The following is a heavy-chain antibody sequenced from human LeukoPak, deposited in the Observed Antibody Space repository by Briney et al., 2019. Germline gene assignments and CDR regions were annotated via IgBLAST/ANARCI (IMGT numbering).Heavy chain of an antibody. CDR1: GFTFGSYD. CDR3: VKAEFAEQWLAPFDN. CDR2: VSSSGGST. Sequence: GGSLRLSCAASGFTFGSYDMYWVRQAPGKGLEWVSGVSSSGGSTYYADSVKGRFTISRDNPKNTLYLQMNSLRADDTAVYYCVKAEFAEQWLAPFDNWGQGTLVTVSS. J-gene: IGHJ4*02. D-gene: IGHD6-19*01. V-gene: IGHV3-23*01.